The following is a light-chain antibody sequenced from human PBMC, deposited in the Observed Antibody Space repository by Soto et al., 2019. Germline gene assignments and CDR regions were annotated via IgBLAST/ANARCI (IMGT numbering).Light chain of an antibody. V-gene: IGLV2-14*03. CDR3: CSYSRSSPYV. Sequence: QSALTQPASVSGSPGQSITISCTGTSSDVGAYNYVSWYQHHPGKVPRLMIFDVGNRPSGVSNRFSGSKSGNTASLTISGLQAEDEADYYCCSYSRSSPYVFGAGTKVTV. J-gene: IGLJ1*01. CDR1: SSDVGAYNY. CDR2: DVG.